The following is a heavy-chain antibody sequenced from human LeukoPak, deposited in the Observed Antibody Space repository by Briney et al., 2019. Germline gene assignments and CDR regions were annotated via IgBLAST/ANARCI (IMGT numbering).Heavy chain of an antibody. CDR3: AHDYYDSRGYYSPLDV. Sequence: GGSLRLSCAASGFNFSSYDMSWVRQAPGKGLEWVSAISGSGGSTYYADSVKGRFTISRDSSKNTLFLLMNSLRAEDTAVYYCAHDYYDSRGYYSPLDVWGQGTMVTVSS. V-gene: IGHV3-23*01. D-gene: IGHD3-22*01. J-gene: IGHJ3*01. CDR1: GFNFSSYD. CDR2: ISGSGGST.